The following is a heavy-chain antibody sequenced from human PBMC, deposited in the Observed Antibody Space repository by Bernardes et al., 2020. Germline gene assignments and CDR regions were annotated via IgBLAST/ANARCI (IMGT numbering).Heavy chain of an antibody. V-gene: IGHV4-34*01. CDR3: ARATYYYDSSGYYYVKIKDAFGI. D-gene: IGHD3-22*01. CDR2: INHSGST. CDR1: GGSFSGYY. Sequence: SETLSLTCAVYGGSFSGYYWSWIRQPPGKGLEWIGEINHSGSTNYNPSLKSRVTISVDTSKNQFSLKLSSVTAADTAVYYCARATYYYDSSGYYYVKIKDAFGIWGQGTMVTVSS. J-gene: IGHJ3*02.